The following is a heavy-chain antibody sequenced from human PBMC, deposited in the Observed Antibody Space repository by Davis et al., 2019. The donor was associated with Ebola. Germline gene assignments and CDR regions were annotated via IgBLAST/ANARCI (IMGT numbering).Heavy chain of an antibody. D-gene: IGHD3-22*01. J-gene: IGHJ2*01. Sequence: GSLRLSCTVSGGSISSYYWSWIRQPPGKGLEWIGYIYYSGSTNYNPSLKSRVTISVDTSKNQFSLKLSSVTAADTAVYYCARARGYYYDSSGYYYVGWYFDLWGRGTLVTVSS. CDR1: GGSISSYY. CDR2: IYYSGST. CDR3: ARARGYYYDSSGYYYVGWYFDL. V-gene: IGHV4-59*01.